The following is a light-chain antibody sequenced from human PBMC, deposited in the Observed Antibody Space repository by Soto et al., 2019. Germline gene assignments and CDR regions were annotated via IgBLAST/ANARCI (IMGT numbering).Light chain of an antibody. CDR1: QSVANNY. Sequence: EIVLTQSPGTLSLSPGERATLSCRASQSVANNYLAWYQQKPGQAPRFLMYDASSRATGIPGRFSGSGSGTDFTLTISRLEPEDFAVDYCEQYGSTPLTFGGGTKVEIK. CDR2: DAS. V-gene: IGKV3-20*01. CDR3: EQYGSTPLT. J-gene: IGKJ4*01.